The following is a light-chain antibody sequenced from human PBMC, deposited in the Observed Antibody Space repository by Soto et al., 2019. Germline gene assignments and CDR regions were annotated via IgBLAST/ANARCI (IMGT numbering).Light chain of an antibody. J-gene: IGKJ1*01. V-gene: IGKV1-39*01. CDR2: AAS. CDR3: QQSYSTPNIWT. CDR1: QSISSY. Sequence: DIQMTQSPSSLSASVGDRVTITCRASQSISSYLNWYQQKPGKAPKLLIYAASSLQSGVPSRFSGSGSGTDFTLTISSLQPEDFATYYCQQSYSTPNIWTFGQGTKVDIK.